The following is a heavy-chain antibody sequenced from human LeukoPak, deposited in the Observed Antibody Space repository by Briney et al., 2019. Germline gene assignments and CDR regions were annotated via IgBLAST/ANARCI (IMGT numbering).Heavy chain of an antibody. CDR2: ISGSGGST. D-gene: IGHD3-3*01. V-gene: IGHV3-23*01. CDR1: GFTFSTYW. J-gene: IGHJ6*03. CDR3: ASKFFGVPGHYYMDV. Sequence: GGSLRLSCAASGFTFSTYWMSWVRQAPGKGLEWVSAISGSGGSTYYADSVKGRFTISRDNAKNSLYLQMNSLRAEDTAVYYCASKFFGVPGHYYMDVWGKGTTVTVSS.